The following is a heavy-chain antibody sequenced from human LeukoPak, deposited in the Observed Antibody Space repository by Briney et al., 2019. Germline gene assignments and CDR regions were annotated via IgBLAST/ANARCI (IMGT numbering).Heavy chain of an antibody. CDR3: ARGGILTGYYNIDY. CDR1: GYTFTSYD. J-gene: IGHJ4*02. D-gene: IGHD3-9*01. CDR2: MNPNSGNT. Sequence: GASVKVSCKASGYTFTSYDINWVRQATGQGLEWMGWMNPNSGNTGYAQKFQGRVTMTRNTSISTAYMELSSLRSEDTAVYYCARGGILTGYYNIDYWGQGTLVTVSS. V-gene: IGHV1-8*01.